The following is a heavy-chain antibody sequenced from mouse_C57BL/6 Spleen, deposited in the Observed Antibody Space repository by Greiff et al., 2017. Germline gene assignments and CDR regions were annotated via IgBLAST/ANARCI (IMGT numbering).Heavy chain of an antibody. CDR1: GFTFSSYA. V-gene: IGHV5-9-1*02. D-gene: IGHD1-1*01. CDR2: ISSGGDYI. Sequence: EVKLVESGEGLVKPGGSLKLSCAASGFTFSSYAMSWVRQTPEKRLEWVAYISSGGDYIYYADTVKGRFTISRDNARNTLYLQMSSLKSEDTAMYYCTREERGSPYYFGYWGQGTTLTVSS. J-gene: IGHJ2*01. CDR3: TREERGSPYYFGY.